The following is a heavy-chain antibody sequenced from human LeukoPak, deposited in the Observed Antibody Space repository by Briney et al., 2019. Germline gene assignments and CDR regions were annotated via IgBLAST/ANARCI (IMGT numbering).Heavy chain of an antibody. V-gene: IGHV3-30*18. J-gene: IGHJ4*02. Sequence: PGGSLRLSCAASGFTVSSNYMSWVRQAPGKGLEWVAVISYDGSNKYYADSVKGRFTISRDNSKNTLYLQMNSLRAEDTAVYYCAKGGGAAATHLLDYWGQGTLVTVSS. CDR3: AKGGGAAATHLLDY. D-gene: IGHD6-13*01. CDR2: ISYDGSNK. CDR1: GFTVSSNY.